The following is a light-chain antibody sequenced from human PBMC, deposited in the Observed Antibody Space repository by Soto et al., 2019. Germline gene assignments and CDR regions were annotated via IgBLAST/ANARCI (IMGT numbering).Light chain of an antibody. V-gene: IGKV3-20*01. J-gene: IGKJ2*01. CDR3: QQFGNSPYT. CDR1: QSVSSSY. Sequence: EIVLTQSPGTLSLSPGERATLSCRASQSVSSSYLAWYQQKPGQTPRRLIYGASSRATGIPDRFRGSGSGTDFTLTISRLEPEDFAVYYCQQFGNSPYTFGQGTKLDIK. CDR2: GAS.